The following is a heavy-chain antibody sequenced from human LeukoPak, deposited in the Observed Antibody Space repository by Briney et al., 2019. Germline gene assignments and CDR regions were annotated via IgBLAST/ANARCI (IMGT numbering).Heavy chain of an antibody. V-gene: IGHV3-13*01. CDR2: IGTIGDT. Sequence: GGSLRLSCAASGFTFSSSDMHWVRQPTGKGLEWVSAIGTIGDTYYPDSVKGRFTISRDNSKNTLYLQMNSLRAEDTAVYYCAKGSYDSSGFLSWGQGTLVTVSS. CDR3: AKGSYDSSGFLS. CDR1: GFTFSSSD. J-gene: IGHJ5*02. D-gene: IGHD3-22*01.